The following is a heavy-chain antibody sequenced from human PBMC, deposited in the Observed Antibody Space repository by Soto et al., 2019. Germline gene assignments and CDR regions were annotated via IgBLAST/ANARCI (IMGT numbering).Heavy chain of an antibody. CDR3: AKEVAVAGDFDY. Sequence: GXSLRLSCVAAVFTFSSYGIHWFRQAPGKGLEWVAVISSDGSTTYYADSVKGRFTISRDNSKNTLYLQMDSLRPEDTAVYYCAKEVAVAGDFDYWGHGTLVTVSS. D-gene: IGHD6-19*01. CDR1: VFTFSSYG. CDR2: ISSDGSTT. V-gene: IGHV3-30*18. J-gene: IGHJ4*01.